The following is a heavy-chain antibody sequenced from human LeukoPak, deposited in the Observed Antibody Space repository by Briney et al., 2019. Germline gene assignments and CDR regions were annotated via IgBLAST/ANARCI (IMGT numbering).Heavy chain of an antibody. J-gene: IGHJ4*02. CDR1: GFTFSSYS. V-gene: IGHV3-21*01. CDR2: ISSSSSYI. CDR3: ARGYYDSSGYLSY. D-gene: IGHD3-22*01. Sequence: GRSLRLSCAASGFTFSSYSMNWVRQAPGKGLEWVSSISSSSSYIYYADSVKGRFTISRDNAKNSLYLQMNSLRAEDTAVYYCARGYYDSSGYLSYWGQGTLVTVSS.